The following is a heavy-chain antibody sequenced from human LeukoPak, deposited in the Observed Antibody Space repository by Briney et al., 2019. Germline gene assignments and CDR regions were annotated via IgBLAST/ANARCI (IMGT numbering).Heavy chain of an antibody. J-gene: IGHJ6*03. D-gene: IGHD5-12*01. CDR1: GYTFTSYV. CDR3: ARSQWLRFGYYYYYMDV. V-gene: IGHV1-8*01. CDR2: MNPNSGNT. Sequence: GASVKVSCKASGYTFTSYVINWLRPATGQELEWMGWMNPNSGNTGYAQKFQGRVTMTRNTSISTAYMELSSLRSEDTAVYYCARSQWLRFGYYYYYMDVWGKGTTVTISS.